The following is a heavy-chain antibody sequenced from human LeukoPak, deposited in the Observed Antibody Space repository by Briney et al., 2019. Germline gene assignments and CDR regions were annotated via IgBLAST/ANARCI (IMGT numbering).Heavy chain of an antibody. CDR3: ARDRSSSSRYNWFDP. CDR1: GASISGYY. CDR2: IYYSGST. J-gene: IGHJ5*02. Sequence: PSETLSLTCTVSGASISGYYWTWIRQPPGKGLEWIGYIYYSGSTNYNPSLKSRVTISVDTSKSQFSLKLTSVTAADTAVYYCARDRSSSSRYNWFDPWGQGTLVTVSS. V-gene: IGHV4-59*01. D-gene: IGHD6-13*01.